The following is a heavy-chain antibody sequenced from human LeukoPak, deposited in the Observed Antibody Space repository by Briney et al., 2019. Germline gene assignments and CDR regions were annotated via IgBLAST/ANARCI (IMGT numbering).Heavy chain of an antibody. Sequence: SETRSLTCAVYGGSFSGYYWSWIRQPPGKGLEWIGEINHSGSTNYNPSLKSRVTISVDTSKNQFSLKLSSVTAADTAVYYCASIGRREMNWFDPWGQGTLVTVSS. V-gene: IGHV4-34*01. CDR2: INHSGST. J-gene: IGHJ5*02. CDR3: ASIGRREMNWFDP. CDR1: GGSFSGYY. D-gene: IGHD5-24*01.